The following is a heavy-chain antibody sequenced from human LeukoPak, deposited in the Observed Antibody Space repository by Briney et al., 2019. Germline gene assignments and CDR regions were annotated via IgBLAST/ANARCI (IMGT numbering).Heavy chain of an antibody. J-gene: IGHJ6*04. Sequence: ASVKVSCKASVYTFTSYAMHWVRQAPGQRLEWMGWINAGNGNTKYSQKFQGRVTITRDTSASTASMELSSLRSEDTAVYYCARSGLRYFAWLAGSHGQPDHAYSYYYGMDVWGKGTTVTVSS. D-gene: IGHD3-9*01. CDR3: ARSGLRYFAWLAGSHGQPDHAYSYYYGMDV. V-gene: IGHV1-3*01. CDR2: INAGNGNT. CDR1: VYTFTSYA.